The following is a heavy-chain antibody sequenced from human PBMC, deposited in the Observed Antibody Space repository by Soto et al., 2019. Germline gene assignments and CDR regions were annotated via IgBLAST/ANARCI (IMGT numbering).Heavy chain of an antibody. CDR2: ITYAGSNK. V-gene: IGHV3-30*03. D-gene: IGHD6-19*01. CDR1: GFIFSSYG. J-gene: IGHJ3*02. CDR3: ARSEQYQVFAFDI. Sequence: QVQLVESGGGVVQPGTSLRLSCAASGFIFSSYGMHWVRQAPGKGLEWVALITYAGSNKNYADSVKGRFTISRDNSKNTLYLQMNSLRPEDTAVYYCARSEQYQVFAFDIWGQGTMVTASS.